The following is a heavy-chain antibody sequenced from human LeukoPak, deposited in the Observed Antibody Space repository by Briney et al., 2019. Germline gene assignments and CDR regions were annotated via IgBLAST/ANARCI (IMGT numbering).Heavy chain of an antibody. J-gene: IGHJ4*02. V-gene: IGHV4-61*02. CDR1: GGSISSGSYY. D-gene: IGHD6-13*01. CDR2: IYTSGST. Sequence: SETLSLTCTVSGGSISSGSYYWSWIRQPAGKGLEWIGRIYTSGSTNYNPSLKSRVTISVDTSKNQFSLKLSSVTAADTAVYYCARTAAAGIEYWGQGTLVTVSS. CDR3: ARTAAAGIEY.